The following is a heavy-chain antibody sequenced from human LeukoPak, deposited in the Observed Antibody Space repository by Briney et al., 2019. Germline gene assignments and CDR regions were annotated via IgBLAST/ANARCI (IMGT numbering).Heavy chain of an antibody. Sequence: GGSLRLSCAATGLSLSSYGMYWVRQAPGKGLEWVAFIRYDGSNKYYADSVKGRFTISRDNSKNTLYLQMNSLRAEDTAVYYCAKGKFEYSTSCPDYWGQGTLVTVSS. D-gene: IGHD6-13*01. CDR3: AKGKFEYSTSCPDY. CDR1: GLSLSSYG. CDR2: IRYDGSNK. J-gene: IGHJ4*02. V-gene: IGHV3-30*02.